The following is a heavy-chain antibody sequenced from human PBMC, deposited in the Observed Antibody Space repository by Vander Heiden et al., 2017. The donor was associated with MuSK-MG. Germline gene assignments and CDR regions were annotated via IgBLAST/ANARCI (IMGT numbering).Heavy chain of an antibody. D-gene: IGHD1-26*01. CDR1: GYSISSGYY. CDR3: ARAGQRAYYFDY. V-gene: IGHV4-38-2*02. Sequence: QVQLQESGPGLVKPSETLSLTCTVSGYSISSGYYWGWIRQPPGKGLEWIGSIYHSGSTYYNPSLKSRVTISVDTSKNQFSLKLSSVTAADTAVYYCARAGQRAYYFDYWGQGTLVTVSS. J-gene: IGHJ4*02. CDR2: IYHSGST.